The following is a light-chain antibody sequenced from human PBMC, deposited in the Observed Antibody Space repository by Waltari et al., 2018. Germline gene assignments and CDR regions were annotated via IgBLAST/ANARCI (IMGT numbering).Light chain of an antibody. Sequence: EIVMTQSPATLSVSPGERATLSCRASQSVSNNLAWYQQKPGQAPRLLIYGESTRATGIAARFSGSGSGTEFTLTISSLQSEDFAVYYCQQYNNWWTFGQGTKVDI. V-gene: IGKV3-15*01. J-gene: IGKJ1*01. CDR1: QSVSNN. CDR2: GES. CDR3: QQYNNWWT.